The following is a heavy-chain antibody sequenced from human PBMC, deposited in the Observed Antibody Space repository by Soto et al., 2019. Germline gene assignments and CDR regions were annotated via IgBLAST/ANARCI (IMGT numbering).Heavy chain of an antibody. V-gene: IGHV4-31*03. D-gene: IGHD2-21*02. CDR3: ASDDGGNSLVDY. CDR2: IYYSGST. J-gene: IGHJ4*02. CDR1: GGSISSGGYY. Sequence: QVQLQESGPGLVKPSQTLSLTCTVSGGSISSGGYYWSWIRQHPGKGPEWIGYIYYSGSTYYNPSLKSRVTISVDTSKNQSALKLSSVTAADTAVYYCASDDGGNSLVDYWGQGNLVTVSS.